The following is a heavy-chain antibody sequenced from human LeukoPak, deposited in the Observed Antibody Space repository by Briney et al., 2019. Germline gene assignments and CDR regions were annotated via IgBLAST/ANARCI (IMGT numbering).Heavy chain of an antibody. D-gene: IGHD3-3*01. J-gene: IGHJ6*03. CDR3: ARVVGITIFGVVINYYYYYMDV. CDR2: IYYSGST. CDR1: GSSISSGDYY. Sequence: SETLSLTCTVSGSSISSGDYYWGWVRQPPGKGLEWIGYIYYSGSTYYNPSLKSRVTISVDTSKNQFSLKLSSVTAADTAVYYCARVVGITIFGVVINYYYYYMDVWGKGTTVTVSS. V-gene: IGHV4-30-4*08.